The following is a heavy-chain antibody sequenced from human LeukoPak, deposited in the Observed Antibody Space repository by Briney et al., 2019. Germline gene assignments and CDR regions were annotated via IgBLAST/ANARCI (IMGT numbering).Heavy chain of an antibody. CDR2: IQHNGSNK. Sequence: GGSLRLSYAASGFTFSTYGMHWVRQAPGKGLEWVTFIQHNGSNKYYEDSVKGRFTVSRDNSKNTLYLQMNSLRAEDTALYYCVPGDEIKYWGQGTLVTVSS. CDR3: VPGDEIKY. CDR1: GFTFSTYG. J-gene: IGHJ4*02. D-gene: IGHD2-21*02. V-gene: IGHV3-30*02.